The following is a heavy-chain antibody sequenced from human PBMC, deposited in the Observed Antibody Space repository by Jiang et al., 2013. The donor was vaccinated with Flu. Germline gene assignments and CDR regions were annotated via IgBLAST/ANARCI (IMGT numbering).Heavy chain of an antibody. CDR3: ARTKSCGGVCYYFDL. CDR2: INPGGGGT. Sequence: SGAEMKKPGASLKISCKASGYTFSSQYLHWVRQAPGQGLEWMALINPGGGGTSNAQKFQGRVTMTRDTSTSTVYLELSSLTSEDTAVYYCARTKSCGGVCYYFDLWGQGTLVTVAS. V-gene: IGHV1-46*01. J-gene: IGHJ4*02. D-gene: IGHD2-21*02. CDR1: GYTFSSQY.